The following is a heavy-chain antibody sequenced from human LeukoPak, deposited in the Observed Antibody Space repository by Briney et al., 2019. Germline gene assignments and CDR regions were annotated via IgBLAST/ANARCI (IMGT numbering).Heavy chain of an antibody. CDR1: GFTFSSYG. D-gene: IGHD6-13*01. Sequence: PGGSLRLSCAASGFTFSSYGVHWVRQAPGKGLEWVAVIWYDGSNKYYADSVKGRFTISRDNSKNTLYLQMNSLRAEDTAVYYCARDNRYSSSWYYFDYWGQGTLVTVSS. CDR2: IWYDGSNK. V-gene: IGHV3-33*01. CDR3: ARDNRYSSSWYYFDY. J-gene: IGHJ4*02.